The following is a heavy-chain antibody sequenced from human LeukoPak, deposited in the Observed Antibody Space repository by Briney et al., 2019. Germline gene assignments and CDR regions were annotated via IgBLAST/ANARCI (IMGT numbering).Heavy chain of an antibody. J-gene: IGHJ3*02. V-gene: IGHV4-59*12. CDR3: ARDPGYSSSWYSAFDI. CDR1: GGSISSYY. Sequence: SSETLSLTCTVSGGSISSYYWSWIRQPPGKGLEWIGYIYYSGSTYYNPSLKSRVTISVDTSKNQFSLKLSSVTAADTAVYYCARDPGYSSSWYSAFDIWGQGTMVTVSS. CDR2: IYYSGST. D-gene: IGHD6-13*01.